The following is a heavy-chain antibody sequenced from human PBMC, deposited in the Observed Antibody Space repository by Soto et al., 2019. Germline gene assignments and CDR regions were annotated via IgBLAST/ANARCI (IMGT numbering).Heavy chain of an antibody. CDR3: ARDTPFITIFGRTIDWFDP. CDR1: GVTFSSYA. J-gene: IGHJ5*02. Sequence: SVKVSCKASGVTFSSYAISCGRQAPGQGLEWMGWIIPNYGTANYAQKFQGRVTITADASTSTAYMELRSLRSDDTAVYYCARDTPFITIFGRTIDWFDPWGQGTLVTVSS. V-gene: IGHV1-69*13. D-gene: IGHD3-3*01. CDR2: IIPNYGTA.